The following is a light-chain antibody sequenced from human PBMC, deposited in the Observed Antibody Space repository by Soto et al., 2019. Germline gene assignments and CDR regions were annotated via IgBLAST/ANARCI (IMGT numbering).Light chain of an antibody. CDR1: SSDVGTYNY. V-gene: IGLV2-14*03. Sequence: QSALTQPASVSGSPGQSITISCTGTSSDVGTYNYVSWYQHHPGKAPKLIIYDVSNRPSGISNRFSGSKSGNTASLTISGLQAEDEADYYCSSYTSSTTLGVVFGGGTKLTVL. J-gene: IGLJ2*01. CDR3: SSYTSSTTLGVV. CDR2: DVS.